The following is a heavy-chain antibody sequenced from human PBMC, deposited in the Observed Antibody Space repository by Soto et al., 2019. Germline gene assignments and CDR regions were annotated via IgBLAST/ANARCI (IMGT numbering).Heavy chain of an antibody. D-gene: IGHD2-21*02. CDR1: GGTVASSHW. V-gene: IGHV4-4*02. J-gene: IGHJ5*01. Sequence: SATLSLTCGVSGGTVASSHWWSWVRQSPGGGLEWIGNVYHTGDTNFNPSLQSRVTISVDKSNNKFSLRLNSLTAADTAVYFCAREIVTAGGNNYFDTWGPGTLVTVSS. CDR2: VYHTGDT. CDR3: AREIVTAGGNNYFDT.